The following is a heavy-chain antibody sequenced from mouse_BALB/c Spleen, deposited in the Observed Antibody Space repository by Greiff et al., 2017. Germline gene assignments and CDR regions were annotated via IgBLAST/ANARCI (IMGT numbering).Heavy chain of an antibody. V-gene: IGHV5-9-4*01. D-gene: IGHD2-3*01. J-gene: IGHJ3*01. CDR3: ARDERWLPLAY. CDR1: GFTFSSYA. Sequence: DVQLVESGGGLVQPGGSLKLSCAASGFTFSSYAMSWVRQSPEKRLEWVAEISSGGSYTYYPDTVTGRFTISRDNAKNTLYLEMSSLRSEDTAMYYCARDERWLPLAYWGQGTLVTVSA. CDR2: ISSGGSYT.